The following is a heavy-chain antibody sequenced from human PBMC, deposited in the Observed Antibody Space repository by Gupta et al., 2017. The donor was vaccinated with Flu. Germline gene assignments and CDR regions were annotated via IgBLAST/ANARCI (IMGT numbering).Heavy chain of an antibody. D-gene: IGHD6-13*01. CDR3: AREIRYSKQQGVDY. Sequence: QVQLQESGPGLVKPSETLSLTCPVSGGSISSYYWSWIRQPAGKGLEWIGRIYTSGSTNYNPSLKSRVTMSVDTSKNQFSLKLSSVTAADTAVYYCAREIRYSKQQGVDYWGQGTLVTVSS. V-gene: IGHV4-4*07. CDR1: GGSISSYY. CDR2: IYTSGST. J-gene: IGHJ4*02.